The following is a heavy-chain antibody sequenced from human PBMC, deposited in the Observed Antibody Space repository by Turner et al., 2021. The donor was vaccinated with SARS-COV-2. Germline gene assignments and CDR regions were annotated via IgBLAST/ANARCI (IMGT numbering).Heavy chain of an antibody. CDR1: GFTVSSNY. Sequence: EVQLVESGGGLVQPGGSLRLSCAASGFTVSSNYMSWVRQAPGKGLEWVSVIYSGGSTYYADSVKGRFTISRDNSKNTLYLQINSLRAEDTAVYYCARGNSSGWSYYFDYWGQGTLVTVSS. CDR3: ARGNSSGWSYYFDY. D-gene: IGHD6-19*01. CDR2: IYSGGST. J-gene: IGHJ4*02. V-gene: IGHV3-66*01.